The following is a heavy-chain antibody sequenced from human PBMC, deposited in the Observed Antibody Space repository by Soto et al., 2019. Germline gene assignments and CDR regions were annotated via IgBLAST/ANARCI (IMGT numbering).Heavy chain of an antibody. CDR1: GGSISSYY. CDR2: IYYSGST. CDR3: ARDSPGSGAAAGTYYYYYGMDV. J-gene: IGHJ6*02. D-gene: IGHD6-13*01. V-gene: IGHV4-59*01. Sequence: SETLSLTCTVSGGSISSYYWGWIRQPPGKGLGWIGYIYYSGSTNYNPSLKSRVTISVDTSKNQFSLKLSSVTAADTAVYYCARDSPGSGAAAGTYYYYYGMDVWGQGTTVTVSS.